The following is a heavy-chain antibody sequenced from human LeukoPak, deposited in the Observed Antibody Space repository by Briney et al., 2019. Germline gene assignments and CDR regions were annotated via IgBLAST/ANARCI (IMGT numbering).Heavy chain of an antibody. V-gene: IGHV1-2*02. D-gene: IGHD2-2*01. CDR1: GYTFTDYY. J-gene: IGHJ4*02. Sequence: ASVKVSCKASGYTFTDYYMHWVRQAPGQGLEWMGWINPNDGDKNYAQKFQGRVTMTRDTSISTAHMEVSRLRSDDTAVYYCARANFLYCSSTTCLFDYWGQGTLVTVSS. CDR2: INPNDGDK. CDR3: ARANFLYCSSTTCLFDY.